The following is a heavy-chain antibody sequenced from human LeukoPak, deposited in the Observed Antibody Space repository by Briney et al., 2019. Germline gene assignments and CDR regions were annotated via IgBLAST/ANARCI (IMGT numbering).Heavy chain of an antibody. CDR2: IYYGGST. CDR1: GGSISSSNYY. D-gene: IGHD4-23*01. J-gene: IGHJ4*02. V-gene: IGHV4-39*07. Sequence: SESLSLTCSVSGGSISSSNYYWAWLRQPPGKGLEWIGSIYYGGSTYYNSSLKSRVTISVDTSTNQFSLKLSSVTAADTAVYYCARDDYGGTPYWGQGTLVTVSS. CDR3: ARDDYGGTPY.